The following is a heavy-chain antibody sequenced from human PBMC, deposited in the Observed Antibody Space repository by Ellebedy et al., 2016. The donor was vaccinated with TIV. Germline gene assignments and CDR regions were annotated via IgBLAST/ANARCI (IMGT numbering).Heavy chain of an antibody. Sequence: ASVKVSXXASGYTFTSYYMHWVRQAPGQGLEWMGIINPSGGSTSYAQKFQGRVTMTRDTSTSTVYMELSSLRSEDTAVYYCARKYSGYDDYWGQGTLVTVSS. CDR2: INPSGGST. J-gene: IGHJ4*02. CDR3: ARKYSGYDDY. D-gene: IGHD5-12*01. V-gene: IGHV1-46*01. CDR1: GYTFTSYY.